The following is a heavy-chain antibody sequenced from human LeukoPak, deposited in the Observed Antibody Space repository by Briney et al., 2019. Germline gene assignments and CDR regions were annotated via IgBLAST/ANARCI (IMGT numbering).Heavy chain of an antibody. CDR1: GFTFSSYW. V-gene: IGHV3-74*01. Sequence: PGGSLRLSCAASGFTFSSYWMHWVRQAPGKGLLWVSRINSDGSSTSYADSVKGRFTISRDNAKNTLYLQMNSLRAEDTAVYYCARRLVVRGVIIYPDDAFDIWGQGTMVTVSS. D-gene: IGHD3-10*01. CDR3: ARRLVVRGVIIYPDDAFDI. J-gene: IGHJ3*02. CDR2: INSDGSST.